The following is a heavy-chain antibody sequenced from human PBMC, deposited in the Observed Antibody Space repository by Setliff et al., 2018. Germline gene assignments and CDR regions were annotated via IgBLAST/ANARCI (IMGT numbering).Heavy chain of an antibody. V-gene: IGHV4-59*01. CDR2: IHYSGNT. CDR1: GGSISSYY. D-gene: IGHD3-3*01. Sequence: KTSETLSLTCTVSGGSISSYYWSWIRQPPRKGLEWIGYIHYSGNTNYNPSLKSRVTISFNTSKNQISLKLSSVTPADTAVYYCARAPQYSNFWYALSWFDPWGQGTLVT. CDR3: ARAPQYSNFWYALSWFDP. J-gene: IGHJ5*02.